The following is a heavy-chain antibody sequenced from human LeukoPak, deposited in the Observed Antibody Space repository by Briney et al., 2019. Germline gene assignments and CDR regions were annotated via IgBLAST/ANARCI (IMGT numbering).Heavy chain of an antibody. Sequence: GALRLSCAASGSSLSDHYMNWIRQAPGKGLEWLSYISSSGRTIAYADSVKGRFTISRDNAKNSLWLQMNSLRADDTCVYYCARTKSEPTDRQQHGLDNSGQRNLVTVSS. CDR2: ISSSGRTI. CDR3: ARTKSEPTDRQQHGLDN. J-gene: IGHJ4*02. V-gene: IGHV3-11*01. CDR1: GSSLSDHY. D-gene: IGHD1-14*01.